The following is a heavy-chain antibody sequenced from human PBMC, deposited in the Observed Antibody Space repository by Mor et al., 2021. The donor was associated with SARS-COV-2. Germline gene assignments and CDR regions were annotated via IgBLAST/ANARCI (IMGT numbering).Heavy chain of an antibody. CDR3: ARPVREVQEHDAFHI. J-gene: IGHJ3*02. CDR2: GST. D-gene: IGHD1-1*01. V-gene: IGHV4-39*01. Sequence: GSTYYNPSLKSRVTISVDTSKNQFSLRLSSVTATDTAVYYCARPVREVQEHDAFHIWGQGTMVTVSS.